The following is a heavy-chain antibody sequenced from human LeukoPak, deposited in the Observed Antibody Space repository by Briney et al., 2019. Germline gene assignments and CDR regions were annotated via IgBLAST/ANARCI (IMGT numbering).Heavy chain of an antibody. V-gene: IGHV1-8*03. Sequence: GASVKVSCKASGYTFTSYDINWVRQATGQGLEWMGWMNPNSGNTGYAQKFQGRVTITRNTSISTAYMELSSLRSEDTAVYYCARDRTPHGNDYYDSSGYYLDYWGQGTLVTVSS. CDR2: MNPNSGNT. J-gene: IGHJ4*02. CDR3: ARDRTPHGNDYYDSSGYYLDY. D-gene: IGHD3-22*01. CDR1: GYTFTSYD.